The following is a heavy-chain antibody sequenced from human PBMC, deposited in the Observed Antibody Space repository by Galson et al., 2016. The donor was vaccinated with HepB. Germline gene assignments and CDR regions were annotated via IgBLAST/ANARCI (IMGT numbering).Heavy chain of an antibody. CDR1: GDSITRSPYY. D-gene: IGHD3-10*01. J-gene: IGHJ5*02. CDR3: MSALDYYGSGRFDP. V-gene: IGHV4-39*01. CDR2: ISYSANT. Sequence: SETLSLTCSVTGDSITRSPYYWGWIRQSPGVGLQWIGTISYSANTYYTPSLRSRLSIFADTSKNQFSLKLTSVTAADTAIYYCMSALDYYGSGRFDPWGQGTLVTVSS.